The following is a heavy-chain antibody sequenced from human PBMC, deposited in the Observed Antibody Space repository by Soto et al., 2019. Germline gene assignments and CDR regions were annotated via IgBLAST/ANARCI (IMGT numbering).Heavy chain of an antibody. V-gene: IGHV3-21*01. CDR1: GFTFSSYS. CDR3: ARGMTTVTRAGAN. Sequence: GGSLRLSCAASGFTFSSYSMNWVRQAPGKGLEWVSSISSSSSYIYYADSVKGRFTISRDNAKNSLYLQMNSLRAEDTAVYYCARGMTTVTRAGANWGQGTLVTVSS. J-gene: IGHJ4*02. D-gene: IGHD4-17*01. CDR2: ISSSSSYI.